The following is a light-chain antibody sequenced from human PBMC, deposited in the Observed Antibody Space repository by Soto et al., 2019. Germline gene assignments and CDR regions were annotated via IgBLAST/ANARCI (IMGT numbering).Light chain of an antibody. CDR1: HSDLNIFNRENKNW. CDR2: WAS. CDR3: QQYYSTPLT. V-gene: IGKV4-1*01. Sequence: DIVMTQSPDSLAVSLGERATINCKSSHSDLNIFNRENKNWLGWYQQKPGQPPKLLIYWASTRESGVPDRFSGSGSGTDFTLTISSLQAEDVAVYYCQQYYSTPLTFGGGTKVEIK. J-gene: IGKJ4*01.